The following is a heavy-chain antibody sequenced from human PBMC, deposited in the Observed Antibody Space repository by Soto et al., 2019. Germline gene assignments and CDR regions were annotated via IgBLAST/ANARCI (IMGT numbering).Heavy chain of an antibody. CDR3: ARDADLDY. CDR2: IMPVLGAT. Sequence: QVQLVQSGAEVKKPGSSVKVSCKTSGGTFSSNPFTWMRQAPGRGLEWMGEIMPVLGATNYAQNFQDRVTITADESTTTAYMELSSLRSEDTAVYYCARDADLDYWGQGTLVTVSS. V-gene: IGHV1-69*01. CDR1: GGTFSSNP. J-gene: IGHJ4*02.